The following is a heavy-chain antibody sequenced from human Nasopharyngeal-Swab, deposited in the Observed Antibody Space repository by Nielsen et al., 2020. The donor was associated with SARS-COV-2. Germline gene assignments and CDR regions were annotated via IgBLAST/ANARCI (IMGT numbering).Heavy chain of an antibody. CDR1: GGSISSSSYY. J-gene: IGHJ4*02. D-gene: IGHD6-13*01. CDR3: ARHRYSSSWSWYFDY. CDR2: IYYSGST. V-gene: IGHV4-39*01. Sequence: SETLSLTCTVSGGSISSSSYYWGWIRQPPGKGLEWIGSIYYSGSTYYNPSLKSRVTISVDTSKNQFSLKLSSVTAADTAVYYCARHRYSSSWSWYFDYWAREPWSPSPQ.